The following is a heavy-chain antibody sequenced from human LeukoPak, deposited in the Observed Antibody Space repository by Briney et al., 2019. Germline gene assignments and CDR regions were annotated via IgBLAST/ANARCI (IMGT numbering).Heavy chain of an antibody. CDR3: ARDMAVAPYNWFDP. Sequence: SETLSLTCSVSGGSISNYYWSWIRQPAGKGLEWIGLISSTGSTNYNPSLKSRVTMSIDTSKNQFSLKLSSVTAADTAVYYCARDMAVAPYNWFDPWGQGTLVTVFS. J-gene: IGHJ5*02. V-gene: IGHV4-4*07. CDR1: GGSISNYY. D-gene: IGHD6-19*01. CDR2: ISSTGST.